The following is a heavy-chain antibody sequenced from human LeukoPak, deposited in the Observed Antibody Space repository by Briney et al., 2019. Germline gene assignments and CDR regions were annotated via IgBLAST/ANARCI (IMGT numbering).Heavy chain of an antibody. Sequence: GGSLRLSCAASGFTFSSYSMNWVRQAPGKGLEWVSYISSSSSTIYYADSVKGRFTISRDNAKNSLYLQMSSLRAEDTAVYYCATLKGRSDYWGQGTLVTVSS. CDR1: GFTFSSYS. CDR3: ATLKGRSDY. CDR2: ISSSSSTI. J-gene: IGHJ4*02. D-gene: IGHD1-26*01. V-gene: IGHV3-48*01.